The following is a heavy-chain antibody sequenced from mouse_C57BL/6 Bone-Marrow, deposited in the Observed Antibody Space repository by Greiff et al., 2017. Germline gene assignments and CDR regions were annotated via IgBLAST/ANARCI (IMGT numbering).Heavy chain of an antibody. Sequence: QVQLQQSGPELVKPGASVKLSCKASGYTFTSYDINWVKQRPGQGLEWIGWIYPRDGSTKYNEKFKGKATLTVDTSSSTAYMELHSLTSEDSAVFFCARDYYNSDWYFDVWGTGTTVTVSS. J-gene: IGHJ1*03. D-gene: IGHD2-12*01. V-gene: IGHV1-85*01. CDR2: IYPRDGST. CDR3: ARDYYNSDWYFDV. CDR1: GYTFTSYD.